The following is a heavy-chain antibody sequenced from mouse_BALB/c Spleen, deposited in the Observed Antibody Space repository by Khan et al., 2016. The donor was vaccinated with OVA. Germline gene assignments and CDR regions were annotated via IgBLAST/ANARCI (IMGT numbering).Heavy chain of an antibody. Sequence: EVELVESGPEVVKPGASVKMSCKASGYTFTSYVMHWVKQKPGQGLEWIGYIYPFNDATKSNEKFNGKATLTSDKSSSTAYMELSSLTSEDSAVYYCAPVGSYCVSIVYWGQGTLVTVSA. CDR2: IYPFNDAT. J-gene: IGHJ3*01. V-gene: IGHV1S136*01. D-gene: IGHD2-12*01. CDR3: APVGSYCVSIVY. CDR1: GYTFTSYV.